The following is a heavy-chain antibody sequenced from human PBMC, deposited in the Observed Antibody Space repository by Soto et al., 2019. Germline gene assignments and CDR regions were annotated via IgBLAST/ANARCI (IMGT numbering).Heavy chain of an antibody. J-gene: IGHJ4*02. V-gene: IGHV4-28*01. CDR2: IYYSGTT. CDR1: GYSISSSNW. D-gene: IGHD1-26*01. Sequence: QVQLQESGPGLVKPSDTLSLTCAVSGYSISSSNWWGWIRQPPGKGLAWIGYIYYSGTTYYNPSRKSRVTMSVDTSKNQFSLKLTSVTAVDTAVYYCARRESQGPIDYWGQGTLVTVSS. CDR3: ARRESQGPIDY.